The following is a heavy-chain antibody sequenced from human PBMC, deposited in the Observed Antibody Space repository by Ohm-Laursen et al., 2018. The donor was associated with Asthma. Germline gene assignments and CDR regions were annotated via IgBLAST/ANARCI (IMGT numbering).Heavy chain of an antibody. CDR2: ITSDGSWT. J-gene: IGHJ4*02. D-gene: IGHD3-9*01. V-gene: IGHV3-30-3*01. CDR3: AKDDTTYSDILTGYSDY. CDR1: GFTFSNFA. Sequence: SLRLSCTASGFTFSNFAMHWVRQAPGKGLEWVSIITSDGSWTSYADSVKGRFTISRDNSKSTLYLHMNSVRAEDTAVYYCAKDDTTYSDILTGYSDYWGQGTLVTVSS.